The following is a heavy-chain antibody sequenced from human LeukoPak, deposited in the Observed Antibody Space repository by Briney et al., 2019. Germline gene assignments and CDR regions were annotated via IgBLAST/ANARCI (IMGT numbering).Heavy chain of an antibody. D-gene: IGHD3-10*01. J-gene: IGHJ5*02. V-gene: IGHV4-39*07. Sequence: SETLSLTCTVSGGSISSSSYYWGWIRQPPGKGLEWIGSIYYSGSTYYNPSLKSRVTISVDTSKNQFSLKWSSVTAADTAVYYCARTMVRGVNRVNNWFDPWGKGTLVTVSS. CDR2: IYYSGST. CDR3: ARTMVRGVNRVNNWFDP. CDR1: GGSISSSSYY.